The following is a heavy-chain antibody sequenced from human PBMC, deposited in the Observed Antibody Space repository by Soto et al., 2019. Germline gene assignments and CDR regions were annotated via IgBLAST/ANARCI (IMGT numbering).Heavy chain of an antibody. Sequence: SETLSLTCTVSGDSIRSSSYWGWIRQPPGKGLKWIGSIYSTGNTYYNPSLNSQVTISVDTSKNQFSLNVISVTAADTAVYYCRRSSRYSTDVWGQGTTVTVSS. CDR3: RRSSRYSTDV. CDR2: IYSTGNT. J-gene: IGHJ6*02. D-gene: IGHD6-13*01. CDR1: GDSIRSSSY. V-gene: IGHV4-39*01.